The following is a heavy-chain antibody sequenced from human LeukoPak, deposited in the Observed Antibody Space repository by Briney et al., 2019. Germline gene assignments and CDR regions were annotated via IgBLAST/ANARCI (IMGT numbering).Heavy chain of an antibody. CDR2: ISYDGSNK. CDR1: GFTFRIYT. Sequence: GGSLRLSCAASGFTFRIYTIHWVRQAPGKGLEWVALISYDGSNKYYGDSVKGRFTISRDNSKNTLYLQMNSLRADDTAVYYCATDSSPDFWGQGTLVTVSS. D-gene: IGHD3-22*01. V-gene: IGHV3-30*04. J-gene: IGHJ4*02. CDR3: ATDSSPDF.